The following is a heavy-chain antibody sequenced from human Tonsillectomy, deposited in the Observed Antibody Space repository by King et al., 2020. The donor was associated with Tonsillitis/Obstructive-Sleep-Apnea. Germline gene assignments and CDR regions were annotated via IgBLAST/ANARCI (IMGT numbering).Heavy chain of an antibody. CDR2: IYYSGST. D-gene: IGHD2-15*01. V-gene: IGHV4-59*08. CDR1: GGSISSYY. CDR3: ASPGVADDAFDI. J-gene: IGHJ3*02. Sequence: VQLQESGPGLVKPSETLSLTCTVSGGSISSYYWSWIRQPPGKGLEWIGYIYYSGSTNYNPSLKSRVTISVDTSKNQFSLKLSSVTAADTAVYYCASPGVADDAFDICGQGTMVTVSS.